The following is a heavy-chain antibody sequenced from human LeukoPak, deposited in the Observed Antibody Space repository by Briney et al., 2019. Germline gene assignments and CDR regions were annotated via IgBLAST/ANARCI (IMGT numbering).Heavy chain of an antibody. J-gene: IGHJ4*02. Sequence: ASVKVSCKASGYTFTSYGISWVRQAPGQGLEWMGWISVYKGNTNYEQKLQGRVTMTTDTSTSTAYMELRSLRSDDTAVYYCAREWELGAFDYWGQGTLVTVSS. CDR3: AREWELGAFDY. CDR2: ISVYKGNT. V-gene: IGHV1-18*01. D-gene: IGHD1-26*01. CDR1: GYTFTSYG.